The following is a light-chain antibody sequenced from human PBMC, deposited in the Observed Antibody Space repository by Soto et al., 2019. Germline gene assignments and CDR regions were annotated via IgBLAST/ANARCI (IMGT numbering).Light chain of an antibody. CDR1: QSVSGY. CDR3: QQRSNWPST. J-gene: IGKJ4*01. CDR2: DAS. Sequence: EIVLTQSPATLSLSPGNRATLSCRASQSVSGYLAWYQQKPGQAPRLLIDDASNRATGIPARFCGSGSGTDFTLTITSLAPEDYAVYYCQQRSNWPSTFGGGTTVEI. V-gene: IGKV3-11*01.